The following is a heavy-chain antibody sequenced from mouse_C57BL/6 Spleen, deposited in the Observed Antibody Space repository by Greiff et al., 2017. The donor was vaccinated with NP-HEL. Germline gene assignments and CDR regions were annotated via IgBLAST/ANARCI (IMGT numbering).Heavy chain of an antibody. Sequence: QVQLQQSGPELVKPGASVKISCKASGYAFSSSWMNWVKQRPGKGLEWIGRIYPGDGDTNYNGKFKGKATLTADKSSSTAYMQLSSLTSEDSAVYCCAGKGWYIDVWGTGTTVTVSS. CDR3: AGKGWYIDV. D-gene: IGHD4-1*01. CDR2: IYPGDGDT. J-gene: IGHJ1*03. V-gene: IGHV1-82*01. CDR1: GYAFSSSW.